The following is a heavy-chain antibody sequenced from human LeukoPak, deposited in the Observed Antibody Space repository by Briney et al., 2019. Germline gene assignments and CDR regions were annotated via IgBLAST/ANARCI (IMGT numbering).Heavy chain of an antibody. CDR1: GFTFSSYS. Sequence: GGSLRLSCAASGFTFSSYSMNWVRQAPGKGLEWVSSISSSSSYIYYADSVKGRFTISRDNAKNSLYLQMNSLRAEDMAVYYCAREGDIVVVPAALDVWGLGTTVTVSS. CDR2: ISSSSSYI. J-gene: IGHJ6*02. V-gene: IGHV3-21*01. CDR3: AREGDIVVVPAALDV. D-gene: IGHD2-2*01.